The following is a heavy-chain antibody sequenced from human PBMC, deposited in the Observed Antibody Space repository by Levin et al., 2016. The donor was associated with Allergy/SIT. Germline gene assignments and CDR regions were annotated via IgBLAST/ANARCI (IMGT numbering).Heavy chain of an antibody. CDR2: IRSSSDDI. CDR1: GFTFSTYN. V-gene: IGHV3-21*05. D-gene: IGHD3-22*01. CDR3: ARDLVYYDSSGAFDY. Sequence: GGSLRLSCAASGFTFSTYNMNWVRQAPGKGLEWVSYIRSSSDDIYYADSVKGRFTISRDNAKNSLYLQMNSLRAEDTAVYYCARDLVYYDSSGAFDYWGQGTLVTVSS. J-gene: IGHJ4*02.